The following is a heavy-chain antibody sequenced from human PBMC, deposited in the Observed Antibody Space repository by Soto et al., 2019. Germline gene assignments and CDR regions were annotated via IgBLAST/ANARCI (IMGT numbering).Heavy chain of an antibody. CDR2: INSDGSST. CDR1: GFTFSSYW. Sequence: PGGSLRLSCAASGFTFSSYWMHWVRQAPGKGLVWVSRINSDGSSTSYADSVKGRFTISRDNAKNTLYLQMNSLRAEDTAVYYCARAGPVLRYFDWLLPFDYWGQGTLVTVSS. CDR3: ARAGPVLRYFDWLLPFDY. D-gene: IGHD3-9*01. J-gene: IGHJ4*02. V-gene: IGHV3-74*01.